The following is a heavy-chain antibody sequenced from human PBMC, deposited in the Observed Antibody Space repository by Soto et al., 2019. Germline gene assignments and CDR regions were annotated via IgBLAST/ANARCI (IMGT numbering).Heavy chain of an antibody. D-gene: IGHD3-10*01. CDR2: ISSNGGST. CDR3: ASERVRGVINSPFDY. Sequence: GSLRLSCAASGFTFSSYAMHWVRQAPGKGLEYVSAISSNGGSTYYANSVKGRFTISRDNSKNTLYLQMNSLRAEDTAVYYCASERVRGVINSPFDYWGQGTLVTVSS. J-gene: IGHJ4*02. V-gene: IGHV3-64*01. CDR1: GFTFSSYA.